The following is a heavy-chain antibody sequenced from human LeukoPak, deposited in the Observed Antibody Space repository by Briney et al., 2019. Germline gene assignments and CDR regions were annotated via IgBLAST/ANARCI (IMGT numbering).Heavy chain of an antibody. V-gene: IGHV4-59*01. Sequence: SETLSLTCTVSGASITSYYWSWIQQPPGKALEWIGYIYYSGSTNYNPSLKSRVTISVDTSKNQFSLKLRSVTAADTAVYYCASEVVTSIEYFQHWGQGTLVTVSS. CDR3: ASEVVTSIEYFQH. CDR2: IYYSGST. CDR1: GASITSYY. J-gene: IGHJ1*01. D-gene: IGHD2-21*02.